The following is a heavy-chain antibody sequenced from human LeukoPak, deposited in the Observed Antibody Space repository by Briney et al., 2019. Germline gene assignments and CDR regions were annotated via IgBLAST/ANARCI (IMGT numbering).Heavy chain of an antibody. CDR1: GFTFSSYA. CDR3: ARARVIPAATHFDY. V-gene: IGHV3-30-3*01. Sequence: GGSLRLSCAASGFTFSSYAMHWVRQAPGKGLEWVAVISYDGSNKYYADSVKGRFTISRDNSKNTLYLQMNSLRAEDTAVYYCARARVIPAATHFDYWGQGTLVTVSS. CDR2: ISYDGSNK. D-gene: IGHD2-2*01. J-gene: IGHJ4*02.